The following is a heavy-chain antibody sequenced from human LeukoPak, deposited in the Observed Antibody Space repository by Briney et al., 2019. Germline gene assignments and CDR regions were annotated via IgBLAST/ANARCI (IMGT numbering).Heavy chain of an antibody. J-gene: IGHJ1*01. D-gene: IGHD6-13*01. CDR3: ANHYSSSSWPEYFQH. Sequence: ASVKVSCKASGYTFTSYAMHWVRQAPGQRLEWMGWINAGNGNTKYSQKFQGRVTITRDTSASTAYMELRSLRSEDTAVYYCANHYSSSSWPEYFQHWGQGTLVTVSS. CDR2: INAGNGNT. CDR1: GYTFTSYA. V-gene: IGHV1-3*01.